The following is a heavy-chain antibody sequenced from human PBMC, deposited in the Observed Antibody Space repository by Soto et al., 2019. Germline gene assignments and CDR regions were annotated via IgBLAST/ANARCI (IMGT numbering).Heavy chain of an antibody. Sequence: QVQLVQSGAEVKKPGSSVKVSCKASGGTFSSYTISWVRQAPGQGLEWMGRIIPILGIANYAQKFQGRVTITADKSTSTAYMELSSLRSEDTAVYYCARSSVVVAATHGWFDPWGQGTLVTVSS. V-gene: IGHV1-69*02. CDR3: ARSSVVVAATHGWFDP. CDR2: IIPILGIA. CDR1: GGTFSSYT. J-gene: IGHJ5*02. D-gene: IGHD2-15*01.